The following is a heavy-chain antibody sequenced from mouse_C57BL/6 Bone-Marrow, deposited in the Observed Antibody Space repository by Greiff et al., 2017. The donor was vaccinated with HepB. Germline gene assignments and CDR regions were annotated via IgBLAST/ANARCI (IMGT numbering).Heavy chain of an antibody. CDR2: IYPGDGDT. J-gene: IGHJ2*01. V-gene: IGHV1-82*01. CDR3: ARGRVRYYFDY. CDR1: GYAFSSSW. Sequence: VKLQESGPELVKPGASVKISCKASGYAFSSSWINWVKQRPGKGLEWIGRIYPGDGDTNYNGKFKGKATLTADKSSSTAYMQLSSLTSEDSAVYFCARGRVRYYFDYWGQGTTLTVSS. D-gene: IGHD2-14*01.